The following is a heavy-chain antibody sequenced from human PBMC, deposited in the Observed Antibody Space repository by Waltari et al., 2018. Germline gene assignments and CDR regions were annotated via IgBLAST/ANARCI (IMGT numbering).Heavy chain of an antibody. CDR2: INHAPNR. D-gene: IGHD2-8*02. CDR1: GGALRGYY. J-gene: IGHJ6*02. V-gene: IGHV4-34*01. CDR3: ARLEDCTGPGGNCYSGDVFALDV. Sequence: QVHLQQWGAGALQPLDTLSLTCAVFGGALRGYYWGWIRQLPGTGLEWIGEINHAPNRNYNPTLKSRVTMSVDTSKNQFSLKLSSVTAADTGIYYCARLEDCTGPGGNCYSGDVFALDVWGQGTMVTVSS.